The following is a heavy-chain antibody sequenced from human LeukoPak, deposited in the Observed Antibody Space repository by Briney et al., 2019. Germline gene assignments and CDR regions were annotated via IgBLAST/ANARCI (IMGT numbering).Heavy chain of an antibody. CDR2: INTDGSTT. D-gene: IGHD3-9*01. Sequence: QPGGSLRLSCAASGFTFSSYWMHWVRHAPGKGLVWISGINTDGSTTSYADSVKGRFTISRDNSKNTLYLQMNSLRTEDTAVYYCAKAEGYDILTGLDYWGQGTLVTVSS. CDR3: AKAEGYDILTGLDY. V-gene: IGHV3-74*01. J-gene: IGHJ4*02. CDR1: GFTFSSYW.